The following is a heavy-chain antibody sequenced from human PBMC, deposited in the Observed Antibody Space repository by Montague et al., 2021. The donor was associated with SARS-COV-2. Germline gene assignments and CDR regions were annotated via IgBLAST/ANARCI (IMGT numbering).Heavy chain of an antibody. CDR3: ATQEDPSGWIPGPFDF. J-gene: IGHJ4*02. Sequence: SETLSLTCTVSGGSISSSSYYWAWIRQPPGKGLEWIGSIYYRGSTYYNPSLKSRVFISVDTSKKQLSLTLTSVIAADTAVYYCATQEDPSGWIPGPFDFWGQGTLLSVSS. D-gene: IGHD6-19*01. CDR1: GGSISSSSYY. V-gene: IGHV4-39*01. CDR2: IYYRGST.